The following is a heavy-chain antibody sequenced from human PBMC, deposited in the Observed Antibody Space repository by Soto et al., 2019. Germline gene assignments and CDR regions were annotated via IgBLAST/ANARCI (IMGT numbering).Heavy chain of an antibody. CDR3: ARLGYSGYGSGK. Sequence: QVQLQESGPGLVKPSETLSLTCTVSDGSLSSYYWSWIRQPPGKGLEWIGHIFYTGSTNYSPSLKSRATISLDTSKTQLSLNLTCVTASDSAVYYCARLGYSGYGSGKWGQGTLVTVSS. D-gene: IGHD5-12*01. V-gene: IGHV4-59*08. CDR1: DGSLSSYY. CDR2: IFYTGST. J-gene: IGHJ4*02.